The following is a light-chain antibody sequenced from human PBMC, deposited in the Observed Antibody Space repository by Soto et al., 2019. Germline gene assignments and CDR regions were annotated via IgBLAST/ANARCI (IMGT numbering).Light chain of an antibody. CDR3: QQYNYWPNT. J-gene: IGKJ2*01. Sequence: EIVMTQSPATLAVTPGERATLSCRASQSVSVNLAWYQHKPGQAPRLLIHGASTRATGIPARFSGSGSGTEFTLTISSLQSEDFALYYCQQYNYWPNTFGQGTKLEIK. CDR2: GAS. CDR1: QSVSVN. V-gene: IGKV3-15*01.